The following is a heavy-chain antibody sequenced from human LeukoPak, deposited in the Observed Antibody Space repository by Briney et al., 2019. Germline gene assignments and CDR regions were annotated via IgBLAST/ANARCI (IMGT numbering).Heavy chain of an antibody. J-gene: IGHJ3*02. Sequence: PSETLSLTCTVSGGSISSYYWSWIRQPPGKGLEWIGYIYYSGSTKYNPSLKSRVTISVDTSKNQFSLNLNSVTAADTAVYYCARLRDILTGYFRSPDAFDIWGQGTMVTVSS. CDR1: GGSISSYY. CDR2: IYYSGST. CDR3: ARLRDILTGYFRSPDAFDI. V-gene: IGHV4-59*01. D-gene: IGHD3-9*01.